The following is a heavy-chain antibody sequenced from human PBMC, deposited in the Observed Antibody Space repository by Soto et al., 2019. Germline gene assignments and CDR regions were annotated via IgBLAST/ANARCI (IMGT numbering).Heavy chain of an antibody. D-gene: IGHD7-27*01. J-gene: IGHJ6*02. CDR3: AKAGLGKVDRDYYYGMDV. Sequence: GGSLRLSCAASGFTFSSYAMSWVRQAPGKGLEWVSAISGSGGSTYYADSVKGRFTISRDNSKNTLYLQMNSLRAEDTAVYYCAKAGLGKVDRDYYYGMDVWGQGTTVTVSS. V-gene: IGHV3-23*01. CDR2: ISGSGGST. CDR1: GFTFSSYA.